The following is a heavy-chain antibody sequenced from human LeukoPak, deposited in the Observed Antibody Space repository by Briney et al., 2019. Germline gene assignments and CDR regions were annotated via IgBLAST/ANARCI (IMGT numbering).Heavy chain of an antibody. Sequence: GASLKISCKGSGYRFTTYWIDWVRQMPGKGLEWMGIIYPGDSDARYSPSFQGQVTISADKSISTAHLQWSSLKASDTAMYYCARQGGSFLSNFDYWGQGTLVTVSS. CDR3: ARQGGSFLSNFDY. CDR1: GYRFTTYW. CDR2: IYPGDSDA. V-gene: IGHV5-51*01. D-gene: IGHD1-26*01. J-gene: IGHJ4*02.